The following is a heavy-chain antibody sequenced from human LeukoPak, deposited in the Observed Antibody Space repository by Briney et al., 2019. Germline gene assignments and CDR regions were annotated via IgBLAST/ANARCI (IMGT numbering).Heavy chain of an antibody. Sequence: SQTLSLTCVLSGDIVSSNSVAWHWIRQSPSRGLEWLGRTYYRSKWYNHYAPSVESRITINPDTSKNQLSLQLNSVTPEDTAVYCCVRVAYSRSYYFDSWGQGNLVTVSS. V-gene: IGHV6-1*01. CDR1: GDIVSSNSVA. D-gene: IGHD6-6*01. CDR2: TYYRSKWYN. CDR3: VRVAYSRSYYFDS. J-gene: IGHJ4*02.